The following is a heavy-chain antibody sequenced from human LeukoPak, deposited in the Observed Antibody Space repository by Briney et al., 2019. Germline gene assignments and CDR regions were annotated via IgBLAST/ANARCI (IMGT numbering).Heavy chain of an antibody. D-gene: IGHD1-26*01. CDR2: IYHSGST. Sequence: SETLSLTCTVSGYSISSGYYWGWIRQPPGKGLEWIGSIYHSGSTYYNPSLKSRVTISVDTSKNQFSLKLSSVTAADTAVYYCARDRWDRDAHGWFDPWGQGTLVTVSS. CDR1: GYSISSGYY. CDR3: ARDRWDRDAHGWFDP. V-gene: IGHV4-38-2*02. J-gene: IGHJ5*02.